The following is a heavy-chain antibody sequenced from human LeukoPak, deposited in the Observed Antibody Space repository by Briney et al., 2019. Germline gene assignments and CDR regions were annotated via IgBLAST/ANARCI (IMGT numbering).Heavy chain of an antibody. V-gene: IGHV4-34*01. CDR3: AIHIVVVPAAKKKNWFDP. CDR2: INHSGST. Sequence: SETLSLTCAVYGGSFSGYYWSWIRQPPGKGLEWIGEINHSGSTNYNPSLKSRITISVDTSKNQFSLKLSSVTAADTAVYYCAIHIVVVPAAKKKNWFDPWGQGTLVTVSS. CDR1: GGSFSGYY. D-gene: IGHD2-2*01. J-gene: IGHJ5*02.